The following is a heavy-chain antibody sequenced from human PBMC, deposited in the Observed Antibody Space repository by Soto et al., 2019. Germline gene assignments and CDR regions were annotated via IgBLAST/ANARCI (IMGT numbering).Heavy chain of an antibody. CDR3: ARDAVYSNLRVPYGMDV. CDR2: IWYDGSNK. J-gene: IGHJ6*02. D-gene: IGHD4-4*01. Sequence: PGGSLRLSCAASGFTFSSYGMHWVRQAPGKGLEWVAVIWYDGSNKYYADSVKGRFTISRDNSKNTLYLQMNSLRAEDTAVYYCARDAVYSNLRVPYGMDVWGQGTTVTVSS. CDR1: GFTFSSYG. V-gene: IGHV3-33*01.